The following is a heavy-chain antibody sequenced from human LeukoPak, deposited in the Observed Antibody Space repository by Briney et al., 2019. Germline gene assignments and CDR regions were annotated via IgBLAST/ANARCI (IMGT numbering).Heavy chain of an antibody. V-gene: IGHV3-23*01. J-gene: IGHJ4*02. CDR3: AKTPPYDFWSGRQVWYFDY. CDR2: ISGSGGST. D-gene: IGHD3-3*01. CDR1: GFTFSSYA. Sequence: GASLRLSCAASGFTFSSYAMSWDRQAPGKGLEWVSAISGSGGSTYYADSVKGRFTISRDNSKNTLYLQMNSLRAEDTAVYYCAKTPPYDFWSGRQVWYFDYWGQGTLVTVSS.